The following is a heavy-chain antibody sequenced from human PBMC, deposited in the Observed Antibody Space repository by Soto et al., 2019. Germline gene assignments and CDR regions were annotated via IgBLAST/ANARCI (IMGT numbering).Heavy chain of an antibody. CDR3: AVYGDYRFDY. V-gene: IGHV4-31*03. Sequence: SETLSLTCTVSGGSISSGGYYWSWIRQHPGKGLEWIGYIYYSGSTYYNPSLKSRVTISVDTSKNQFSLKLSSATAADTAVYYCAVYGDYRFDYWGQGTLVTVSS. CDR1: GGSISSGGYY. CDR2: IYYSGST. J-gene: IGHJ4*02. D-gene: IGHD4-17*01.